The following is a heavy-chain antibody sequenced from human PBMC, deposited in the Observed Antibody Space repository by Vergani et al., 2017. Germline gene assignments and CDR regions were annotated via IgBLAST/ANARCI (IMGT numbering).Heavy chain of an antibody. CDR2: IDHTGRL. J-gene: IGHJ6*03. CDR3: ARVNTETNGHLYYYYYMDV. CDR1: GGSFTSYH. Sequence: QVQLQQWGGGLLKPSETLSLTCVVNGGSFTSYHWTWIRQSPGEGLEWVGDIDHTGRLDYNPSLKSRLTMSVDKSRNKFSLTLNSVTATDTAIYFCARVNTETNGHLYYYYYMDVWGQGTAVTVS. D-gene: IGHD4-11*01. V-gene: IGHV4-34*01.